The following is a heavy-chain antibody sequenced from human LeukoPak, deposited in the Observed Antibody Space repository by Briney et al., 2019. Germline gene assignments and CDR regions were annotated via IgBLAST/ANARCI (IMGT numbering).Heavy chain of an antibody. CDR3: AKRGVVIRVILVGFHKEAYYFDS. Sequence: GGSLRLSCAVSGITLSNYGMSWVRPAPGKGLEWVAGISDSGGRTNYADSVKGRFTISRDNPKNTLYLQINSLRAEDTAVYFWAKRGVVIRVILVGFHKEAYYFDSWGQGALVTVSS. D-gene: IGHD3-10*01. V-gene: IGHV3-23*01. J-gene: IGHJ4*02. CDR1: GITLSNYG. CDR2: ISDSGGRT.